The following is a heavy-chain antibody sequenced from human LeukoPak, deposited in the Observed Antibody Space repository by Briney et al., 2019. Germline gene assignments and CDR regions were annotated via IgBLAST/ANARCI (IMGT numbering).Heavy chain of an antibody. D-gene: IGHD3-10*01. CDR1: RFTIYDFA. J-gene: IGHJ6*03. CDR2: IRSETNSGTK. Sequence: GYLSLYSTGSRFTIYDFAMGRDPPAPGNGLEGVGVIRSETNSGTKEYAASVKSRFNISRDDSKSIAYLQMNSLKSEDTAVYYCTNGFGEGNYYYYYMDVWGKGTTVTISS. V-gene: IGHV3-49*04. CDR3: TNGFGEGNYYYYYMDV.